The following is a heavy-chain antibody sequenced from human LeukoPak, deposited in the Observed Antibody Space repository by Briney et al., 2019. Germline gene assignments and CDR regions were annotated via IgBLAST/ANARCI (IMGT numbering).Heavy chain of an antibody. Sequence: SETLSLTCAVYGGSFSGYYWSWIRQPPGRGLEWIGEINHSGSTNYNPSLKSRVTISVDTSKNQFSLKLRSVTAADTAVYYCIGHSSSWTGRWGQGTLVTVSS. D-gene: IGHD6-13*01. J-gene: IGHJ4*02. CDR3: IGHSSSWTGR. CDR1: GGSFSGYY. V-gene: IGHV4-34*01. CDR2: INHSGST.